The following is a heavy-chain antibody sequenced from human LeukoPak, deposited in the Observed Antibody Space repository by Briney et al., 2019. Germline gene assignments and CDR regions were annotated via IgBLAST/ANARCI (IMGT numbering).Heavy chain of an antibody. D-gene: IGHD6-6*01. V-gene: IGHV3-23*01. J-gene: IGHJ4*02. Sequence: GGSLRLSCAASGFTFSSYAMSWVRQAPGKGLEWVSAISAGGGSTYYADSVKGRFTISRDNSRNTLYLQMNSLGVEDTAVYYCAKRDEYSSSQSDYRGQGTLVTVSS. CDR2: ISAGGGST. CDR3: AKRDEYSSSQSDY. CDR1: GFTFSSYA.